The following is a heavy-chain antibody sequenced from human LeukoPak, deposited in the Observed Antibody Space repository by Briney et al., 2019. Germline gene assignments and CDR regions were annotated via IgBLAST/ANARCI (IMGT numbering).Heavy chain of an antibody. J-gene: IGHJ4*02. Sequence: PSETLSLTCAVCGGSFSGYYWSWIRQPPGKGLEWIGEINHSGSTNYNPSLKSRVTISVDTSKNQFSLKLSSVTAADTAVYYCARGNTTDFDYWGQGILVTVSS. CDR3: ARGNTTDFDY. V-gene: IGHV4-34*01. D-gene: IGHD1-26*01. CDR2: INHSGST. CDR1: GGSFSGYY.